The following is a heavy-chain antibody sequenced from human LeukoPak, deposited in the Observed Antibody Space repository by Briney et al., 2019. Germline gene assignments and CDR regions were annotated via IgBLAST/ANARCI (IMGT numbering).Heavy chain of an antibody. CDR2: ISSSSSYI. CDR1: GFTFSSYS. D-gene: IGHD2-2*01. CDR3: ARDQLPHFYYYYGMDV. Sequence: GGSLRLSCAASGFTFSSYSMNWVRQAPGKGLEWVSSISSSSSYIYYADSVKGRFTISRDNAKNSLYLQMNSLRAEDTAVYYCARDQLPHFYYYYGMDVWGQGPRSPSP. V-gene: IGHV3-21*01. J-gene: IGHJ6*02.